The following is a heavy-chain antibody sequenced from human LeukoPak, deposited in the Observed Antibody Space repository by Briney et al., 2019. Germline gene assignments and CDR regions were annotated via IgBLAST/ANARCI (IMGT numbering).Heavy chain of an antibody. D-gene: IGHD6-13*01. CDR1: GGSFSGYY. J-gene: IGHJ1*01. CDR3: ARGIPQGAAAATAIQH. CDR2: INHSGST. V-gene: IGHV4-34*01. Sequence: SETLSLTCAVYGGSFSGYYRSWIRQPPGKGLEWIGEINHSGSTNYNPSLKSRVTISVDTSKNQFSLKLSSVTAADTAVYYCARGIPQGAAAATAIQHRGQGTLVTVSS.